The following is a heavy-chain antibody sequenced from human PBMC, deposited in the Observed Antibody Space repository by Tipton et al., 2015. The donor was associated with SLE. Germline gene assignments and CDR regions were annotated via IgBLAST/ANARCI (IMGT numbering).Heavy chain of an antibody. V-gene: IGHV4-38-2*01. CDR1: GYSISGGYY. D-gene: IGHD5-18*01. CDR2: IYHSGST. CDR3: ARPRRGYSYGFDY. J-gene: IGHJ4*02. Sequence: LRLSCAVSGYSISGGYYWGWIRQPPGKGLEWIGSIYHSGSTYYNPSLKSRVTISVDTSKNQFSLKLSSVTAADTAVYYCARPRRGYSYGFDYWGQGTLVTVSS.